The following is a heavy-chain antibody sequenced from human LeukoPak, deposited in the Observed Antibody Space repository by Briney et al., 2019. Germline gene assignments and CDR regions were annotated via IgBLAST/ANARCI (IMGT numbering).Heavy chain of an antibody. J-gene: IGHJ4*02. Sequence: SETLSLTCTVSGDSISSGDYSWNWIRQPPGKGLEWIGSIYYSGSTYYNPSLKSRVTISVDTSKNQFSLKLSSVTAADTAVYYCARPSGYSYGYGIDYWGQGTLVTVSS. V-gene: IGHV4-39*01. D-gene: IGHD5-18*01. CDR3: ARPSGYSYGYGIDY. CDR1: GDSISSGDYS. CDR2: IYYSGST.